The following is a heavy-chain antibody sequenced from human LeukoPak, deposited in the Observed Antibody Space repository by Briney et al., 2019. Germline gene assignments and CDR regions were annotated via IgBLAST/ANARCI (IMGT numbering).Heavy chain of an antibody. CDR3: ARDSDILTGYYNPYYYYGMDV. D-gene: IGHD3-9*01. J-gene: IGHJ6*02. CDR1: GGSISSYY. Sequence: SETLSLTCTVSGGSISSYYWSWIRQPAGKGLEWIGRIYTSGSTNYNPSLKSRVTMSVDTSKNQFSLKLSSVTAADTAVYYCARDSDILTGYYNPYYYYGMDVWGQGTTATVSS. CDR2: IYTSGST. V-gene: IGHV4-4*07.